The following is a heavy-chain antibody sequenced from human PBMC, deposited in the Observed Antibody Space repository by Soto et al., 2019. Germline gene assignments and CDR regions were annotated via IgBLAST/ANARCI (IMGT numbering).Heavy chain of an antibody. D-gene: IGHD3-22*01. Sequence: QVQLQESGPGLVKPSQTLSLTCTVSGGSVSSGDYYWSWIRQPPGKGLEWIAYIYYRGNTYYNPSLKSRVTMSVDTSKNQFSLKLTSVTAADTAVYYCARVTYYFDTSGEPRDSWGLGTLVTVSS. CDR1: GGSVSSGDYY. J-gene: IGHJ4*02. V-gene: IGHV4-30-4*01. CDR3: ARVTYYFDTSGEPRDS. CDR2: IYYRGNT.